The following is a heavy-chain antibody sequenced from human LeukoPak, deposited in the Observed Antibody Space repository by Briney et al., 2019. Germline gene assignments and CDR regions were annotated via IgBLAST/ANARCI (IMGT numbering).Heavy chain of an antibody. CDR2: ISYDGSNK. Sequence: GGSLRLSCAASGFTFSSYGMHWVCQAPGKGLEWVAVISYDGSNKYYADSVKGRFTISRDNSKNTLYLQMNSLRAEDTAVYYCAKDREWRIAAAGTLDYWGQGTLVTVSS. J-gene: IGHJ4*02. CDR3: AKDREWRIAAAGTLDY. CDR1: GFTFSSYG. D-gene: IGHD6-13*01. V-gene: IGHV3-30*18.